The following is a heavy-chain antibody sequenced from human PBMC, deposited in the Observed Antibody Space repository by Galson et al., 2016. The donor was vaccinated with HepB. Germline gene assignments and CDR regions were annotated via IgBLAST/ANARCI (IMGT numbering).Heavy chain of an antibody. V-gene: IGHV3-74*03. Sequence: SLRLSCAGSGFTFSGYWMHWVRQAPGKGLEWVSRVNGDGQSVTYADSVKGRFTISRDNAKNKVYLQMNSLRAEDTAIYYCARVSVTGPYFQYWGQGTRVTVSS. CDR1: GFTFSGYW. CDR3: ARVSVTGPYFQY. CDR2: VNGDGQSV. J-gene: IGHJ1*01. D-gene: IGHD2-21*02.